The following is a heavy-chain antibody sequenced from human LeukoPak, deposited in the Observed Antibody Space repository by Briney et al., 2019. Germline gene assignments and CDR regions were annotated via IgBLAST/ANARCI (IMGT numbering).Heavy chain of an antibody. Sequence: SETLSLTCAVYGESFSGYYWSWIRQPPGKGLEWIGEINHSGSTNYNPSLKSRVTISVDTSKNQFSLKLSSVTAADTAVYFCARERSRVTKFDYGGQGPLVTAPS. CDR1: GESFSGYY. D-gene: IGHD4-17*01. CDR3: ARERSRVTKFDY. V-gene: IGHV4-34*01. J-gene: IGHJ4*02. CDR2: INHSGST.